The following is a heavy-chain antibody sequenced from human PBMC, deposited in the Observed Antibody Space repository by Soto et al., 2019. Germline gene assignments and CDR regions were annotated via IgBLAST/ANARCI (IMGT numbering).Heavy chain of an antibody. CDR1: GFTFSSYA. CDR2: ISGSGGST. CDR3: AKDLEYSSSSGDY. D-gene: IGHD6-6*01. Sequence: EVQLLESGGGLVQPGGSLRLSCAASGFTFSSYAMSWVRQAPGKGLEWVSAISGSGGSTYYADSVKGRFTISRDNSKNTLYLQINSLRAEDTAVYYCAKDLEYSSSSGDYWGQGTLVTVSS. J-gene: IGHJ4*02. V-gene: IGHV3-23*01.